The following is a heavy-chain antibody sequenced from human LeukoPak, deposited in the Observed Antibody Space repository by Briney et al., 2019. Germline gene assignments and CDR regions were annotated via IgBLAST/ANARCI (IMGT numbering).Heavy chain of an antibody. CDR3: ARASYYYYGMDV. J-gene: IGHJ6*02. CDR2: ISTISDTI. Sequence: GGSLRLSCAASGFTFSSYSMCWVRQAPGKGLEWISYISTISDTIYYADSVRGRFTISRDNAKRSLYLQMNSLRAEDTALYHCARASYYYYGMDVWGQGTTVTVSS. V-gene: IGHV3-48*01. CDR1: GFTFSSYS.